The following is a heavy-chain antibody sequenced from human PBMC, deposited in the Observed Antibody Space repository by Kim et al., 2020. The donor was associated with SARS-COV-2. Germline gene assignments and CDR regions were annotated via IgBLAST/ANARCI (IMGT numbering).Heavy chain of an antibody. D-gene: IGHD3-3*01. CDR1: GFTFSSYW. J-gene: IGHJ5*02. CDR3: ARDQRRTIFGVVIMWDWFDT. V-gene: IGHV3-7*01. Sequence: GGSLRLSCAASGFTFSSYWMSWVRQSPGKGLEWVANIKQDGSEKYYVDSVKGRFTISRDNAKNSLYLQMNSLRAEVTAVYYCARDQRRTIFGVVIMWDWFDTWGQGTLVTVSS. CDR2: IKQDGSEK.